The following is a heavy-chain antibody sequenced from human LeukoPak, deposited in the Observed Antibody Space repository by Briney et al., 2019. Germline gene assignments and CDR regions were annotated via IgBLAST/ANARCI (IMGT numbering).Heavy chain of an antibody. V-gene: IGHV3-23*01. CDR2: ISGSGDNT. CDR1: GFTFSNYA. Sequence: RGSLRLSCAASGFTFSNYAMSWVRQAPGKGLEWVSAISGSGDNTYYADSVKGRFTVSRDNSKNTLYVQMKSLRAEDTAVYYCAKDFVVVPGNVNYFDYWGQGTLVTVSS. CDR3: AKDFVVVPGNVNYFDY. J-gene: IGHJ4*02. D-gene: IGHD2-21*02.